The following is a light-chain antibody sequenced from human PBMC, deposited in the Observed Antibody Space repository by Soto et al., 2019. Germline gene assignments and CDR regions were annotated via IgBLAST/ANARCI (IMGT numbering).Light chain of an antibody. J-gene: IGKJ1*01. V-gene: IGKV3-15*01. CDR1: QSVSSN. Sequence: EIVMTQSPATLSVSPGERATLSCRASQSVSSNLAWYQQRPGQAPRLLIYRASTRATGIAARFSASGSGTEFTLTISSLQSEDFAVYYCQQYNDWPRTFGQGTKVEIK. CDR3: QQYNDWPRT. CDR2: RAS.